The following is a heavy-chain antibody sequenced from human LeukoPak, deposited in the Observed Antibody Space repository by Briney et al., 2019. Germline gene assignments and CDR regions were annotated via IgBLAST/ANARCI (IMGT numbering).Heavy chain of an antibody. CDR3: ARDYYDTSGYLSPTLDF. J-gene: IGHJ4*02. V-gene: IGHV3-30*04. Sequence: GGSLRLSCTASGFIFSGYAMHWVRQAPGKGLEWVAVISYDGSNKYYADSVKGRFTISRGSSKNTLYLQMDGLRVEDTAVYYCARDYYDTSGYLSPTLDFWGQGTLVIVSS. CDR2: ISYDGSNK. CDR1: GFIFSGYA. D-gene: IGHD3-22*01.